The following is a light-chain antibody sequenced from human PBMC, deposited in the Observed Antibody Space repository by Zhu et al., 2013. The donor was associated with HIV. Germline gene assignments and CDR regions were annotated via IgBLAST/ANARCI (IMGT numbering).Light chain of an antibody. CDR2: GAT. Sequence: IVLAQSPGTLSLSPGETAILSCRASQSVRSNYLAWYQHKPGQAARLLIYGATTRAAGIPDRFSGIGSGTDFALIISSLEPEDFTVYYCQQRSKWPPFTFGQGTKLEIK. CDR3: QQRSKWPPFT. CDR1: QSVRSNY. V-gene: IGKV3D-20*02. J-gene: IGKJ2*01.